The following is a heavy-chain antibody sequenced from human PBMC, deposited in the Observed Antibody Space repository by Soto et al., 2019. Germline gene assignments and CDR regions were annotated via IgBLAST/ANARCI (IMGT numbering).Heavy chain of an antibody. CDR2: IKQDGSEK. Sequence: XGSLRLSWAASGFTFSSYCMSWVRQAPGKGLEWVANIKQDGSEKYYVDSVKGRFTISRDNAKNSLYLQMNSLRAEDTAVYYCARDDYGDYGWFDTWGQGTLVTVSS. CDR1: GFTFSSYC. J-gene: IGHJ5*02. D-gene: IGHD4-17*01. CDR3: ARDDYGDYGWFDT. V-gene: IGHV3-7*03.